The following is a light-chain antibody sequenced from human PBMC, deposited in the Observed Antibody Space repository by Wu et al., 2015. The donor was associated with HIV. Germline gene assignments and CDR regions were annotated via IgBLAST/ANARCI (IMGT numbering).Light chain of an antibody. J-gene: IGKJ2*02. V-gene: IGKV3-15*01. CDR2: DAS. CDR1: QTVGSD. CDR3: QQSYSTPGT. Sequence: EIVMTQFPASLSVSPGGSATISCRASQTVGSDLAWYQQRPGQAPRLLISDASTRAAGIPARFSGSGAGTQFTLTISSLQSEDVATYYCQQSYSTPGTFGQGTKLEIK.